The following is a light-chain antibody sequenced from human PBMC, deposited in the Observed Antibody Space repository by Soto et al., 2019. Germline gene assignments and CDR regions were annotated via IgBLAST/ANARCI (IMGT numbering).Light chain of an antibody. CDR2: SAS. V-gene: IGKV1-27*01. J-gene: IGKJ5*01. CDR3: QKFNTAPLT. Sequence: DIQMTQSPSSLSASVGDRVTITCRASQDISVYLAWYQQKPGKVPKLLIYSASTLQSGVPSLVSGSGSRTHFTLTISSLQPEDVATYYCQKFNTAPLTFDQLKRLEIK. CDR1: QDISVY.